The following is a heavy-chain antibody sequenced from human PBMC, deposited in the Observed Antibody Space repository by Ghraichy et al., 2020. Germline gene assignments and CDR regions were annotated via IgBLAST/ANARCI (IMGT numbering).Heavy chain of an antibody. D-gene: IGHD5-12*01. CDR2: IYSSGTT. CDR1: GFSVSSNY. V-gene: IGHV3-53*01. J-gene: IGHJ4*02. CDR3: ARDNRVDQNGKWAFDY. Sequence: AGSLRLSCAASGFSVSSNYMSWVRQAPGKGLEWVSIIYSSGTTHYADSVKGRFTLSRDNSKNTLYLQMSSLRAEDTAVYYCARDNRVDQNGKWAFDYWGPGTLVTVSS.